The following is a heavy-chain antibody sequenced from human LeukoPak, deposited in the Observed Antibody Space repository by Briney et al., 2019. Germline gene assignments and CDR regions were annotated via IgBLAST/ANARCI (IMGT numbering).Heavy chain of an antibody. Sequence: SETLSLTCTVSGGSISSYYWSWIRQPPGKGLEWIGYIYYSGSTNYNPSLKSRVTISVDTSKSQFSLKLSSVTAADTAVYYCARAGQQLVLRYFDYWGQGTLVTVSS. CDR3: ARAGQQLVLRYFDY. D-gene: IGHD6-6*01. CDR2: IYYSGST. J-gene: IGHJ4*02. CDR1: GGSISSYY. V-gene: IGHV4-59*01.